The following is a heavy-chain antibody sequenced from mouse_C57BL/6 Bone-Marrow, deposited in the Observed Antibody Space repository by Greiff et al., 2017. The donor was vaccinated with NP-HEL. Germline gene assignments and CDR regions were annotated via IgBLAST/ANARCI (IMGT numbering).Heavy chain of an antibody. V-gene: IGHV3-3*01. CDR2: TFYSGIT. J-gene: IGHJ4*01. CDR3: AGEYYYGSFYAMDY. CDR1: GFSINSDCY. Sequence: VQLKESGPSLVRPSQTLSLTCTVTGFSINSDCYWIWIRQFPGNKLEYIGYTFYSGITYSNPSLESRTYITRDTSKNQFSLKLSSVTTENTATYDCAGEYYYGSFYAMDYWGQGTSVTVST. D-gene: IGHD1-1*01.